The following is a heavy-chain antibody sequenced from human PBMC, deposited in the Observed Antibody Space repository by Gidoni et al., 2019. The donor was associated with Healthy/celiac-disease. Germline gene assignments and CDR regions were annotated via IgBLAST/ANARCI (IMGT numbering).Heavy chain of an antibody. J-gene: IGHJ3*02. Sequence: EVQLVESGGGVVQPGGSLRLSCSASGFTFSSYAMHWVRQAPGKGLEYVSAISSNGCSTYYADSVKGRFTISRDNSKHTLYLQMSSLRAEDTAVYYCVKDRSIAARPQAFDIWGQGTMVTVSS. CDR2: ISSNGCST. V-gene: IGHV3-64D*06. D-gene: IGHD6-6*01. CDR3: VKDRSIAARPQAFDI. CDR1: GFTFSSYA.